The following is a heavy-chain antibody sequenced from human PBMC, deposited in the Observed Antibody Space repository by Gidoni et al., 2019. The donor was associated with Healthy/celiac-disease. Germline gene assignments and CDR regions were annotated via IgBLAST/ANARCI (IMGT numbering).Heavy chain of an antibody. J-gene: IGHJ4*02. D-gene: IGHD5-12*01. Sequence: QLQLQESGPGLVKPSETLSLTCTVSGGSISSSSYYWGWIRQPPGKGLEGIGSIYFSGSTYYNPSLKSRVTISVDTSKNQFSLKLSSVTAADTAVYYCASLSHRGYHFDYWGQGTLVTVSS. V-gene: IGHV4-39*01. CDR1: GGSISSSSYY. CDR2: IYFSGST. CDR3: ASLSHRGYHFDY.